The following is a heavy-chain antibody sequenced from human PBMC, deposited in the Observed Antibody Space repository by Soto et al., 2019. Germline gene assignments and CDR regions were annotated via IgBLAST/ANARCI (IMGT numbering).Heavy chain of an antibody. CDR3: ARDSSTGTTASGY. D-gene: IGHD1-1*01. CDR2: IYYSGST. V-gene: IGHV4-30-4*01. CDR1: GGSISSGDYY. Sequence: PSETLSLTCTVSGGSISSGDYYWSWIRQPPGKGLEWIGYIYYSGSTYYNPSLKSRVTISVDTSKNQFSLKLSSVTAADTAVYCCARDSSTGTTASGYWGQGTLVTVSS. J-gene: IGHJ4*02.